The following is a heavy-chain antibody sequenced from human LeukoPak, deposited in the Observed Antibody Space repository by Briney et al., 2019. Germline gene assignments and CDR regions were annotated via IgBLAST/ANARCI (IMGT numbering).Heavy chain of an antibody. V-gene: IGHV4-34*01. Sequence: SETLSLTCGVSSVSNSGYYWTWIRQPPGKGLEWIGEINHSGTTKYSPSLTSRVSISTDTAKMQFSLTLTSVTAADTAVYYCASSGSRTYYPPTFDYWGQGSLVIVSS. D-gene: IGHD3-10*01. CDR1: SVSNSGYY. J-gene: IGHJ4*02. CDR2: INHSGTT. CDR3: ASSGSRTYYPPTFDY.